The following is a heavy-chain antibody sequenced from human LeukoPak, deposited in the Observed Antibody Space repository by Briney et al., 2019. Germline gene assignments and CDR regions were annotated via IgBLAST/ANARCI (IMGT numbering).Heavy chain of an antibody. V-gene: IGHV3-7*01. CDR1: GFSFSDHW. D-gene: IGHD5-24*01. J-gene: IGHJ4*02. Sequence: GGSLRLSCVASGFSFSDHWMNWFRQAPGKGLEWVATIKKDGSEQYYVDSMKGRLTISRDNAKNSVYLQIHNLRAEDTAVYYCARDLGWLQSDYWGQGTLVTVAS. CDR2: IKKDGSEQ. CDR3: ARDLGWLQSDY.